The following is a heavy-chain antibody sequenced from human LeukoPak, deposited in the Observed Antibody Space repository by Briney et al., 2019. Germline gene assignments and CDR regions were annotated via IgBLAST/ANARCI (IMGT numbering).Heavy chain of an antibody. V-gene: IGHV4-59*01. CDR1: GGSISSYY. CDR2: IYYSGST. D-gene: IGHD3-9*01. CDR3: ARRYYDTLTGSLYMDV. J-gene: IGHJ6*03. Sequence: SETLSLTCTVSGGSISSYYWSWIRQPPGKGLEWIGYIYYSGSTNYNPSLKSRVTISVDTSKNQFSLKLSSVTAADTAVYYCARRYYDTLTGSLYMDVWGKGTTVTVSS.